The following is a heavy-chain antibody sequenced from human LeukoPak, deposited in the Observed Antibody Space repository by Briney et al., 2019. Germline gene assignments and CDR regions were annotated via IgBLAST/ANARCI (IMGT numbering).Heavy chain of an antibody. CDR3: ATKAGNFQERVSLDY. CDR1: GLTFSHHL. D-gene: IGHD1-1*01. J-gene: IGHJ4*02. CDR2: INNEGTDT. Sequence: TGGSLRLSCVVSGLTFSHHLIHWVRQVPGKGLVWVSHINNEGTDTRYADSVRGRFTIPRDNAKNTVYLQMNSLSPEDAALYYCATKAGNFQERVSLDYWGQGTLVTVSS. V-gene: IGHV3-74*01.